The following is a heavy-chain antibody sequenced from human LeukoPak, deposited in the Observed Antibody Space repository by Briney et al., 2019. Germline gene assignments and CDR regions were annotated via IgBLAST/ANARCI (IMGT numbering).Heavy chain of an antibody. D-gene: IGHD3-10*01. CDR1: GGSISSHY. J-gene: IGHJ6*02. CDR2: IYYSGST. Sequence: SETLSLTCTVSGGSISSHYWSWIRQPPGKGLEWIGYIYYSGSTNYNPSLKSRVTISVDTSKNQFSLKLSSVTAADTAVYYCARFYYGSGAYGMDVWGQGTTVTVSS. V-gene: IGHV4-59*11. CDR3: ARFYYGSGAYGMDV.